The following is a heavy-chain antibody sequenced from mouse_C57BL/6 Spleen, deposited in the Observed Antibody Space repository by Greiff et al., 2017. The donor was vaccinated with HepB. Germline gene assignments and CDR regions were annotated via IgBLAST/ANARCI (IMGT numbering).Heavy chain of an antibody. CDR2: IWRGGST. Sequence: VQLQESGPGLVQPSQSLSITCTVSGFSLTSYGVHWVRQSPGKGLEWLGVIWRGGSTDYNAAFMSRLSITKDNSKSQVFFKMNSLQADDTAIYYCAKNGIYGNYVAYWGQGTLVTVSA. V-gene: IGHV2-5*01. D-gene: IGHD2-1*01. CDR1: GFSLTSYG. CDR3: AKNGIYGNYVAY. J-gene: IGHJ3*01.